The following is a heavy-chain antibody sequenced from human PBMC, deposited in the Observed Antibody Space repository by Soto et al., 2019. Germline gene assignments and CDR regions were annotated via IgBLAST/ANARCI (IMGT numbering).Heavy chain of an antibody. CDR1: GGSVSSGSYY. CDR3: ARARLGTTNFDY. J-gene: IGHJ4*02. V-gene: IGHV4-61*01. Sequence: SETLSLTCTVSGGSVSSGSYYWSWIRQPPGKGLEWIGYIYYSGSTNYNPSLKSRVTISVDTSKNQFSLKLSSVTAADTAVYYCARARLGTTNFDYWGQGTLVTVSS. D-gene: IGHD4-17*01. CDR2: IYYSGST.